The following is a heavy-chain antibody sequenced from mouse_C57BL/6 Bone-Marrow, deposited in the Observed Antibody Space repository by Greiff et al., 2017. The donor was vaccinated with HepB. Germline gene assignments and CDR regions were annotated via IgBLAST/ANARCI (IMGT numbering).Heavy chain of an antibody. Sequence: VQLQQSGPELVKPGASVKISCKASGYAFSSSWMNWVKQRPGKGLEWIGRIYPGDGDTNYNGKFKGKATLTADKSSSTAYMQLSSLTSEDSAVYFCAVYGNDDYWGRGTTLTVSS. D-gene: IGHD2-2*01. CDR2: IYPGDGDT. V-gene: IGHV1-82*01. CDR3: AVYGNDDY. J-gene: IGHJ2*01. CDR1: GYAFSSSW.